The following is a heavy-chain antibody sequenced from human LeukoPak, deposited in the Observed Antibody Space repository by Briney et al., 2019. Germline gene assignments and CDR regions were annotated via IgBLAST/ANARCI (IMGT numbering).Heavy chain of an antibody. CDR2: ISSNGGST. CDR3: ARDQSQDGMDV. J-gene: IGHJ6*02. Sequence: GGSLRLSCAASGFTFSSYAMHWVRQAPGKGLEYVSAISSNGGSTYYANSVKGRFTISRDNSKNTLYLQMGSLRSEDTAVYYCARDQSQDGMDVWGQGTTVTVSS. V-gene: IGHV3-64*01. CDR1: GFTFSSYA.